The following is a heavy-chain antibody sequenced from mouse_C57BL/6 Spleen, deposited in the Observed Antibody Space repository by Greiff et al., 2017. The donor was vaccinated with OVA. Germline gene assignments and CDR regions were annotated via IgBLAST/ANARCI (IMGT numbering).Heavy chain of an antibody. CDR1: GYTFTSYW. V-gene: IGHV1-69*01. CDR2: IDPSDSYT. J-gene: IGHJ3*01. D-gene: IGHD1-1*01. Sequence: QVQLQQPGAELVMPGASVKLSCKASGYTFTSYWMHWVKQRPGQGLEWIGEIDPSDSYTNYNQKFKGKSTLTVDKSSSTAYMQLSSLTSEDSAVYYCARDYFADWGQGTLVTVSA. CDR3: ARDYFAD.